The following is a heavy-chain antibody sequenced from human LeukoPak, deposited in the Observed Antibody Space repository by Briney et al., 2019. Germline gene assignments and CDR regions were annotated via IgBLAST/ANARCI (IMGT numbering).Heavy chain of an antibody. CDR1: GFTFSNAW. Sequence: PGGSLRLSCAASGFTFSNAWMTWVRQAPGKGLEWVSSISSSSSYIYYADSVKGRFTISRDYAKNLLYLQMNSLRIEDTAVYYCARGHGIPGSGSYRFDYWGHGTLVTVSS. J-gene: IGHJ4*01. CDR3: ARGHGIPGSGSYRFDY. D-gene: IGHD3-10*01. CDR2: ISSSSSYI. V-gene: IGHV3-21*06.